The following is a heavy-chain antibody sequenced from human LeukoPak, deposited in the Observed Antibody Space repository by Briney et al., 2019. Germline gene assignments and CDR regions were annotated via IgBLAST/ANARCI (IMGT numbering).Heavy chain of an antibody. J-gene: IGHJ5*02. V-gene: IGHV3-30*04. CDR2: ISYDGGNK. D-gene: IGHD3-22*01. Sequence: GGSLRLSCAASGFTFSSYAMHWVRQAPGKGLEWVAVISYDGGNKYYADSVKGRFTISRDNSKNTLYLQMNSLRAEDTAVYYCAREGGYDSSGYYLWGQGTLVTVSS. CDR1: GFTFSSYA. CDR3: AREGGYDSSGYYL.